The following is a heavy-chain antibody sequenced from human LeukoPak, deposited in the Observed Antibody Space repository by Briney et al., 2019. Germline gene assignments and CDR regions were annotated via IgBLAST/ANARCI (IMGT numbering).Heavy chain of an antibody. CDR3: ARGRTGAAALDF. CDR1: GGSFSGHY. CDR2: STHSGST. D-gene: IGHD6-25*01. Sequence: SETLSLTCAVYGGSFSGHYWTWIRQSPGKGLEWIGESTHSGSTDYNPSLKSRLTISVDTFKNQFSLKLTSVSAADTAVYHCARGRTGAAALDFWGPGTLVTVSS. V-gene: IGHV4-34*01. J-gene: IGHJ4*02.